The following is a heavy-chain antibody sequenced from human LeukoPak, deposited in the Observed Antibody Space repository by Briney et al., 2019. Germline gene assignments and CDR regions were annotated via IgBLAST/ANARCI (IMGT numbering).Heavy chain of an antibody. CDR3: ASRSGRQWLPYFDY. CDR1: GFTFGDYS. J-gene: IGHJ4*02. CDR2: IRSKAYGGTT. Sequence: GGSLRLSCTASGFTFGDYSMTWVRQAPGKGLEWVGFIRSKAYGGTTEYAASVKGRFTISRDDSKSIAYLQMNSLKTEDTAVYHCASRSGRQWLPYFDYWGQGTLVTVSS. D-gene: IGHD1-26*01. V-gene: IGHV3-49*04.